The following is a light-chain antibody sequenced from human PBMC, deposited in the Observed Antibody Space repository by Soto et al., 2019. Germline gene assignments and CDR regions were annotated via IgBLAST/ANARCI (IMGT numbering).Light chain of an antibody. CDR3: QQYSTLPHT. V-gene: IGKV3-20*01. CDR1: QTVTNSF. CDR2: GIS. J-gene: IGKJ2*01. Sequence: NVLTQSPGTLSLSPGEIATLSCRASQTVTNSFFAWYQQKPGQPPRLLIHGISSRATGIPDRFSGSGSGTDFTLTISRLEPEDFVVYYCQQYSTLPHTFGRGTKLEV.